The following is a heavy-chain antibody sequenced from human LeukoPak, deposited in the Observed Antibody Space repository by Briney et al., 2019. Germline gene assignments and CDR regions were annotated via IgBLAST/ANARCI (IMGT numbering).Heavy chain of an antibody. CDR3: ARQRGYNYGYNDY. J-gene: IGHJ4*02. D-gene: IGHD5-18*01. Sequence: GGSLRLSCAASGFTFDDYAMHWVRQAPGKGLEWVSGISWNSGSIGYADSVKGRFTISRDNAKNSLYLQMNSLRAEDTALYYCARQRGYNYGYNDYWGQGTLVSVSS. CDR2: ISWNSGSI. CDR1: GFTFDDYA. V-gene: IGHV3-9*01.